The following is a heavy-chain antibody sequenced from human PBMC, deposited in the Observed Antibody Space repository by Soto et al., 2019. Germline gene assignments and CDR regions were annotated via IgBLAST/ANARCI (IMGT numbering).Heavy chain of an antibody. J-gene: IGHJ3*02. D-gene: IGHD3-22*01. V-gene: IGHV5-10-1*01. CDR2: IDPSDSYT. Sequence: GESLKISCKGSGYSFTIYWISWVRQMPGKGLEWMGRIDPSDSYTNYSPSFQGHVTISADKSISTAYLQWSSLKASDTAMYYCXTLGGNTMIKGEGAFDIWGQGTMVTVSS. CDR3: XTLGGNTMIKGEGAFDI. CDR1: GYSFTIYW.